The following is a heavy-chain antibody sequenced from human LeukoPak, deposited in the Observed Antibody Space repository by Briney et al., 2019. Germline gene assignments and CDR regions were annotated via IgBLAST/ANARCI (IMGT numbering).Heavy chain of an antibody. V-gene: IGHV5-51*01. CDR3: AVGGLRDFHY. CDR1: GYSFTSYW. Sequence: GESLKISCKVSGYSFTSYWLGWVRQMPGRGLEWMGIIYPGDSDTKYSPSFQGQVTISADKSISTAYLQWSSLKASDTAMYYCAVGGLRDFHYWGQGTLVSVSS. D-gene: IGHD4-23*01. J-gene: IGHJ4*02. CDR2: IYPGDSDT.